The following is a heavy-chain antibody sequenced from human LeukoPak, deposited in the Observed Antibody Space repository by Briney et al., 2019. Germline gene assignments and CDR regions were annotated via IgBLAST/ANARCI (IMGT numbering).Heavy chain of an antibody. CDR1: GGTFSSYA. J-gene: IGHJ6*02. V-gene: IGHV1-69*13. CDR3: AKDLWSSYGSGSYEGLSYGMDV. CDR2: IIPIFGTA. D-gene: IGHD3-10*01. Sequence: ASVKVSCKASGGTFSSYAISWVRQAPGQGIEWMGGIIPIFGTANYAQKFQGRVTITADESTSTAYMELSSLRSEDTPVYYCAKDLWSSYGSGSYEGLSYGMDVWGQGTTVTVSS.